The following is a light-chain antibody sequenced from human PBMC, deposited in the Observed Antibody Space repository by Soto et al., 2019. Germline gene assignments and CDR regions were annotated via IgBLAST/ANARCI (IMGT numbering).Light chain of an antibody. Sequence: EIVLPQSPCTLSLSPGERATLSCRASQSVSSYYLAWYQQKPGQAPRLLIYAASSRATGIPGRSSGGGSGTDFTLTISRLAPEDFEVYYCQQYGRSPPEFGQGTKVDIK. CDR3: QQYGRSPPE. CDR1: QSVSSYY. CDR2: AAS. J-gene: IGKJ1*01. V-gene: IGKV3-20*01.